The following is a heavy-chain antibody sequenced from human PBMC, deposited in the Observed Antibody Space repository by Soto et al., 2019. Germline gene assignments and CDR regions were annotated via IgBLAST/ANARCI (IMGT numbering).Heavy chain of an antibody. Sequence: SETLSLTCTVSGGSISSSSYYWGWIRQPPGKGLEWIGSIYYSGSTYYNPSLKSRVTISVDTSKNQFSLKLSSVTAADTAVYYCASSGDIVLVPAAMGYFDYWGQGTLVTVSS. CDR2: IYYSGST. CDR3: ASSGDIVLVPAAMGYFDY. J-gene: IGHJ4*02. CDR1: GGSISSSSYY. D-gene: IGHD2-2*01. V-gene: IGHV4-39*01.